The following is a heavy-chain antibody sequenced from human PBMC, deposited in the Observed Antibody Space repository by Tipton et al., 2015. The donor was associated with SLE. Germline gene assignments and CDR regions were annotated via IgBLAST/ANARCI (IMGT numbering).Heavy chain of an antibody. D-gene: IGHD6-19*01. CDR1: GFTFSSYA. Sequence: SLRLSCAAAGFTFSSYAMHWVRQAPGKGLEWVAVISFDGSNKYYVDSVEGRFTISRDNSKNTLYLQMNSLRAEDTAVYYCAKQERPMGIAVAGPLGYWGQGTLVTVSS. J-gene: IGHJ4*02. CDR2: ISFDGSNK. CDR3: AKQERPMGIAVAGPLGY. V-gene: IGHV3-30*04.